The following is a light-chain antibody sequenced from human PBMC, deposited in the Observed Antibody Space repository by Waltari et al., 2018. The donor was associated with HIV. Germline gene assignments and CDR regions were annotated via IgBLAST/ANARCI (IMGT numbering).Light chain of an antibody. CDR2: MNN. J-gene: IGLJ3*02. CDR1: SSTLGNNF. CDR3: TSWDDSLSGWM. Sequence: QSVLTQPPSASGTPGQRVAISCSGSSSTLGNNFVYWYQHLPGTTPKLLTYMNNQRPSGVPDLLSGSQSGTSASLAISGLRSEDEADYYCTSWDDSLSGWMFGGWTTLTVL. V-gene: IGLV1-47*01.